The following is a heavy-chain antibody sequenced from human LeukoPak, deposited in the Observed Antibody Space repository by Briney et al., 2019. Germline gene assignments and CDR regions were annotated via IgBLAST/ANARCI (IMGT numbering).Heavy chain of an antibody. V-gene: IGHV2-5*02. CDR1: GFSLTTNGVG. J-gene: IGHJ4*02. CDR2: IYWDDDK. CDR3: AHPGVAAAFDY. Sequence: ESGPTLVNPTQTLTLTCTFSGFSLTTNGVGVGWVRQPPGKALQWLAVIYWDDDKRYSPSLKTRLSINKDTSKNQVVIRMTNMHPVDTGTYYCAHPGVAAAFDYWGQGILVTVSS. D-gene: IGHD6-13*01.